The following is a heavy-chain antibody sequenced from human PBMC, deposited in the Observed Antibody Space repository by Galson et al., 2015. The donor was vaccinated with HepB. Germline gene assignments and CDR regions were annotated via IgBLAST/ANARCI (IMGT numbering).Heavy chain of an antibody. V-gene: IGHV3-7*01. CDR3: ASWVTMVRGVGPKYYFDY. CDR1: GFTFSSYW. J-gene: IGHJ4*02. Sequence: SLRLSCAASGFTFSSYWMSWVRQAPGKGLEWVANIKQDGSEKYYVDSVKGRFTISRDNAKNSLYLQMNSLRAEDTAVYYCASWVTMVRGVGPKYYFDYWGQGTLVTVSS. D-gene: IGHD3-10*01. CDR2: IKQDGSEK.